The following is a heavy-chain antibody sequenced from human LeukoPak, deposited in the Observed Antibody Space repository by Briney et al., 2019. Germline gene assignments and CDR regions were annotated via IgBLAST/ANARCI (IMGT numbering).Heavy chain of an antibody. D-gene: IGHD3-3*01. CDR2: INHSGST. V-gene: IGHV4-34*01. J-gene: IGHJ6*04. CDR1: GGSFSGYY. Sequence: SETLSLTCAVYGGSFSGYYWSWIRQPPGKGLEWIGEINHSGSTNYSPSLKTRVTISVDTSKNQFSLKLSSVTAADTAVYYYARAGAHYDFWSGYSPLFGLDVWGKGTPVTVSS. CDR3: ARAGAHYDFWSGYSPLFGLDV.